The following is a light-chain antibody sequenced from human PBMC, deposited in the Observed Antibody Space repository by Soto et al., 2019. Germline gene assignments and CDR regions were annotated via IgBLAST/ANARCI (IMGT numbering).Light chain of an antibody. Sequence: GTLSLSPEERATLSCRASQSVSSSDLAWYQQKPGQAPRLLIYGASSRATGIPDRFSGSGSGTDFTLTIGRLEPEDFAVYYCQQYGSSLSITFGQGTRVEIK. CDR1: QSVSSSD. CDR2: GAS. J-gene: IGKJ5*01. V-gene: IGKV3-20*01. CDR3: QQYGSSLSIT.